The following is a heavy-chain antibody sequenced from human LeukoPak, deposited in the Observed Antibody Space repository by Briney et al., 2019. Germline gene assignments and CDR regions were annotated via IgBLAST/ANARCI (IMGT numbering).Heavy chain of an antibody. CDR2: IYLYGTT. Sequence: PSETLPLACGVSGGSISDRSYYWTWIRQSPVKGLEWIGEIYLYGTTNYNPSFTSRVTMSVDRSRNQFSLKLTSVTAADTAVYYCARQKWEQQGRDYYFNGLDVWGPGTTVIVSS. D-gene: IGHD1/OR15-1a*01. V-gene: IGHV4-39*07. CDR1: GGSISDRSYY. J-gene: IGHJ6*02. CDR3: ARQKWEQQGRDYYFNGLDV.